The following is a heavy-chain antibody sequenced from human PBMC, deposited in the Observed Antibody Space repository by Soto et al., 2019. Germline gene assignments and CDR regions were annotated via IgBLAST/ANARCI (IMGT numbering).Heavy chain of an antibody. V-gene: IGHV4-59*01. Sequence: SETLSLTCTVSGGSISSYYWSWIRQPPGKGLEWIGYIYYSGSTNYNPSLKSRVTISVDTSKNQFSLKLSSVTAADTAVYYCPSPSTKVGATNFDYWGQGTLVTVSS. CDR2: IYYSGST. CDR3: PSPSTKVGATNFDY. D-gene: IGHD1-26*01. CDR1: GGSISSYY. J-gene: IGHJ4*02.